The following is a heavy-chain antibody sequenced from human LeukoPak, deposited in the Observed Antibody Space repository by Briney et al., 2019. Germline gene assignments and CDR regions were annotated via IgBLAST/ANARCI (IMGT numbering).Heavy chain of an antibody. CDR3: AGDFGSGSYRFDY. CDR1: GVSISSGHYS. D-gene: IGHD3-10*01. Sequence: SETLSLTCAVSGVSISSGHYSWSWLRQPPGKGLEWIGYIYHSGTTYYNPSLKSRGTISLDRSKNQFSLKLTSVTAADTAVYYCAGDFGSGSYRFDYWGQGTLVTVSS. CDR2: IYHSGTT. J-gene: IGHJ4*02. V-gene: IGHV4-30-2*01.